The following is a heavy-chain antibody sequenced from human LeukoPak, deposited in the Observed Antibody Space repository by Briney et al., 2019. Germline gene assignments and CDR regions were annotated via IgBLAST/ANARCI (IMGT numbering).Heavy chain of an antibody. J-gene: IGHJ4*02. CDR1: GFTFSSYS. CDR2: ISSSSSYI. D-gene: IGHD3-10*01. V-gene: IGHV3-21*01. Sequence: PGGSLRLSCAASGFTFSSYSMNWVRQAPGKGLEWVSSISSSSSYIYYADSVKGRFTISRDNAKNSLYLQMNSLRAEDTAVYYCAGYGSGSYYKAFDFWGQGILVTVSS. CDR3: AGYGSGSYYKAFDF.